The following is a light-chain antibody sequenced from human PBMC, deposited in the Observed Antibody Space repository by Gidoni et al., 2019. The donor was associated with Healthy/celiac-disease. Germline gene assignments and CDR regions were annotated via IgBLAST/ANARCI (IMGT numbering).Light chain of an antibody. Sequence: ESASTQSPGTLSLSPGERATLSCRASQSVSSSYLAWYQQKAGQAPRTLLYGASSRATGIPGRFGGSESGTDFTLTVSRLEPEDCAVYYCHQNGCARWTFGQGTKVEIK. J-gene: IGKJ1*01. V-gene: IGKV3-20*01. CDR1: QSVSSSY. CDR3: HQNGCARWT. CDR2: GAS.